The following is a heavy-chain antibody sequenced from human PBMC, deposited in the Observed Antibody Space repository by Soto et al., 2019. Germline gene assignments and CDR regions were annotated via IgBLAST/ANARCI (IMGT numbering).Heavy chain of an antibody. CDR2: MNPNSGNT. CDR3: AADRGRYDFWSGHKSWFDP. J-gene: IGHJ5*02. Sequence: ASVKVSCTASGYTFTSYDINWVRQATGQGLEWMGWMNPNSGNTGYAQKFQGRVTMTEDTSTDTAYMELSSLRSEDTAVYYCAADRGRYDFWSGHKSWFDPWGQGTLVTVSS. D-gene: IGHD3-3*01. CDR1: GYTFTSYD. V-gene: IGHV1-8*01.